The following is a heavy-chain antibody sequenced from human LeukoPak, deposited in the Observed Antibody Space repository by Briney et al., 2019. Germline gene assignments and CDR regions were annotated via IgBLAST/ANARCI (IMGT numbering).Heavy chain of an antibody. CDR1: GGSVSSGSYH. V-gene: IGHV4-61*01. CDR3: ARGGSSWYFGLANWFDP. Sequence: SETLSLTCAVSGGSVSSGSYHWSWIRQPPGKGLEWIGYIYYSGSTNYNPSLKSRVTISVDTSKNQFSLKLTSVTAADAAVYYCARGGSSWYFGLANWFDPWGQGTLVTVSS. CDR2: IYYSGST. J-gene: IGHJ5*02. D-gene: IGHD6-13*01.